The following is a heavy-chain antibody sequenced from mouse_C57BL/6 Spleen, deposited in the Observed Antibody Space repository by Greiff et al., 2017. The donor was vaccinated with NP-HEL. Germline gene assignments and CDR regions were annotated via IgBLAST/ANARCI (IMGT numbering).Heavy chain of an antibody. V-gene: IGHV1-69*01. CDR2: IDPSDSYT. CDR3: ARGDAVRPFDY. J-gene: IGHJ2*01. Sequence: QVQLQQPGAELVMPGASVKLSCKASGYTFTSYWMHWVKQRPGQGLEWIGEIDPSDSYTNYNQKFKGKSTLTVDKSSSTAYMQLSSLTSEDSAVYYSARGDAVRPFDYWGQGTTLTVSS. CDR1: GYTFTSYW.